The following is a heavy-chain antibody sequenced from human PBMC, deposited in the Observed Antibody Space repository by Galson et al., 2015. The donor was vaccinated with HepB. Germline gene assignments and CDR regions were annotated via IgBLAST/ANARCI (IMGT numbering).Heavy chain of an antibody. D-gene: IGHD6-13*01. CDR3: TRLGDFSGYSSS. Sequence: SLRLSCAASGFTFSGSAIHWVRQASGKGLEWVGRIRSKANDYATAYAASPKGRFTIPRADSKNTAYLHMKSLKTEDTAVYYCTRLGDFSGYSSSWGQGTLVTVSS. V-gene: IGHV3-73*01. CDR2: IRSKANDYAT. J-gene: IGHJ4*02. CDR1: GFTFSGSA.